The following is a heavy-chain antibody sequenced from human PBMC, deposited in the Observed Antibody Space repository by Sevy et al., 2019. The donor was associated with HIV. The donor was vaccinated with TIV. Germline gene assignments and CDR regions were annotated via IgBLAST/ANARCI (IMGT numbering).Heavy chain of an antibody. D-gene: IGHD7-27*01. J-gene: IGHJ6*03. Sequence: ASVKVSCKASGGTFSSYAISWVRQAPGQGLEWMGGIIPILGIASYAQKFQGRVTITADKSTSTAYMELRSLRSEDTAVYYCARGELGKAYYYYYYMDVWGKGSTVTVSS. CDR3: ARGELGKAYYYYYYMDV. V-gene: IGHV1-69*10. CDR2: IIPILGIA. CDR1: GGTFSSYA.